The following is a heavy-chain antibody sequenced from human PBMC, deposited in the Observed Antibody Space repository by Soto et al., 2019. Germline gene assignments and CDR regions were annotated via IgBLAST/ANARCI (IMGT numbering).Heavy chain of an antibody. CDR2: MNTNSGRT. CDR3: ARGTYCSGGSCSWRENDY. D-gene: IGHD2-15*01. V-gene: IGHV1-8*01. CDR1: GYTFTNYD. Sequence: QVQLVQSGAEVKKRGASVKVSCKASGYTFTNYDICWVRQATGQGLEWMGWMNTNSGRTGYAQKFQGRVTMTRDTAISTAYMELSSLRSEDTAVYYCARGTYCSGGSCSWRENDYWGQGTLVTVSS. J-gene: IGHJ4*02.